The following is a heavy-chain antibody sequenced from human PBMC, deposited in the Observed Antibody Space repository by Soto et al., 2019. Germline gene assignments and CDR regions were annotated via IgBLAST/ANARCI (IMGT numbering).Heavy chain of an antibody. J-gene: IGHJ6*02. CDR1: GYHXSNFD. CDR2: KNAKSGDT. V-gene: IGHV1-8*01. CDR3: ARVALGYDYADV. D-gene: IGHD4-17*01. Sequence: SXKISCEAAGYHXSNFDFDWLRQASGQGPEWRGWKNAKSGDTFFAQRFQGKFTITRDTSTSTVYMELSSLRSEDTAVYYCARVALGYDYADVWGQGTTVTVS.